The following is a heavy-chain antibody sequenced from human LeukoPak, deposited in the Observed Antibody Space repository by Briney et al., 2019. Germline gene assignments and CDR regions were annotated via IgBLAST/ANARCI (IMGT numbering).Heavy chain of an antibody. V-gene: IGHV1-2*06. CDR2: INPNSGGT. D-gene: IGHD4/OR15-4a*01. CDR3: ARSMVLPRVLFDY. Sequence: ASVKVSCKASGYTFTGYYMHWVRQAPGQGLEGLGRINPNSGGTNYAQKFQGRVTMTRDTSISTAYMEVNRLRYDDTAVYYCARSMVLPRVLFDYWGQGTLVTVSS. J-gene: IGHJ4*02. CDR1: GYTFTGYY.